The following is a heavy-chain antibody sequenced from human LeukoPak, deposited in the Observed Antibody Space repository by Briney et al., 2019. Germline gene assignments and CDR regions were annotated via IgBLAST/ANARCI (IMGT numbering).Heavy chain of an antibody. CDR2: INSDGSST. J-gene: IGHJ5*02. V-gene: IGHV3-74*01. D-gene: IGHD3-3*01. CDR1: GFTFSSYW. Sequence: QPGGSLRLSCAASGFTFSSYWMHWVRQAPGRGLVWVSRINSDGSSTSYADSVKGRFTISRDNAKNTLYLQMNSLRAEDTAVYYCAREMRDSYYDFRSGYYEEDNWFDPWGQGTLVTVSS. CDR3: AREMRDSYYDFRSGYYEEDNWFDP.